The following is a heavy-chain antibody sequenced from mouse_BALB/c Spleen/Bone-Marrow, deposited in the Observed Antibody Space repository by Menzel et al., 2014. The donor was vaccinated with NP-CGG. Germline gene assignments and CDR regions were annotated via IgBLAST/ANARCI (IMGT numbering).Heavy chain of an antibody. J-gene: IGHJ3*01. D-gene: IGHD1-1*01. CDR3: ARGGGYGSSWFAY. CDR1: GYTFTDYV. Sequence: VQLQEYGPKLVKPGASVKMSCKASGYTFTDYVISWVKQRTGQGLEWIGEIYPGSGSTYYNEKFKGKATLTADKSSNTAYMQLSSLTSEDSAVYFCARGGGYGSSWFAYWGQGTLVTVSA. CDR2: IYPGSGST. V-gene: IGHV1-77*01.